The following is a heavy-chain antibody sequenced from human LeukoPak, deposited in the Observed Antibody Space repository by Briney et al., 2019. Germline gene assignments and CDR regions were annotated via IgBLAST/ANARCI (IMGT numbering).Heavy chain of an antibody. CDR1: GGTFSSYA. CDR2: IIPIFGIA. V-gene: IGHV1-69*04. Sequence: SVKVSCKASGGTFSSYAISWVRQAPGQGPEWMGRIIPIFGIANYAQKFQGRVTITADKSTSTAYMELSSLRSEDTAVYYCARGVGATGFDYWGQGTLVTVSS. D-gene: IGHD1-26*01. CDR3: ARGVGATGFDY. J-gene: IGHJ4*02.